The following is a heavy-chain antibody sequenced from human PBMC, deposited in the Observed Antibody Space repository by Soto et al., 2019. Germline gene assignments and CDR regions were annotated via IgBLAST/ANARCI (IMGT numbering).Heavy chain of an antibody. V-gene: IGHV4-31*03. J-gene: IGHJ6*02. Sequence: SETLSPTCTFSGGSISSGGYSWSWVRQHPGEGLEWIGYIYYSGSTYYNPSLKSRVTISVDTSKNQFSLQLSSVTAADTAVYFCARVDDGGDRDYYGLDVWGQGTTVTVSS. CDR2: IYYSGST. CDR1: GGSISSGGYS. CDR3: ARVDDGGDRDYYGLDV. D-gene: IGHD2-21*02.